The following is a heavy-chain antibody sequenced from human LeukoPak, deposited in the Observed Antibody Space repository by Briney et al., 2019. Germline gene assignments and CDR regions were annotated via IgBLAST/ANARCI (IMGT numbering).Heavy chain of an antibody. CDR3: ARGGSGSYYPSYYYYGMDV. V-gene: IGHV3-23*01. CDR1: GFTFSSYA. Sequence: GGSLRLSCAASGFTFSSYAMSWVRQAPGKGLEWVSAISGNGGSTYYADSVKGRFTISRDNSKNTLYLQMNSLRAEDTAVYYCARGGSGSYYPSYYYYGMDVWGQGTTVTASS. CDR2: ISGNGGST. J-gene: IGHJ6*02. D-gene: IGHD3-10*01.